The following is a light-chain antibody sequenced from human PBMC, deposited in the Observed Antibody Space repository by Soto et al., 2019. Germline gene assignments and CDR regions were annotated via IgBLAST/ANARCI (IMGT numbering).Light chain of an antibody. CDR2: DAS. J-gene: IGKJ2*01. V-gene: IGKV3-11*01. CDR3: QQRSNWPVT. CDR1: QSVSSY. Sequence: EIVLTQSPATLSLSAGERVTLSCRASQSVSSYLAWYQQKPGKAPRLLIYDASNMATGIPSRFSGSGSGTDFTLTISSLQPEDFAVYYCQQRSNWPVTFGQGTKVEIK.